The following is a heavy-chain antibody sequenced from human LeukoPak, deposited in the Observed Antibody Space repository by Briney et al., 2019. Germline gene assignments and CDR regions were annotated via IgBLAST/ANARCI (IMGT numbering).Heavy chain of an antibody. D-gene: IGHD2-2*01. CDR2: INPNSGVT. J-gene: IGHJ4*02. Sequence: ASVKVSCKASGYTFTAYYMHWVRQAPGQGLEWMGWINPNSGVTNYAQRFQGWVTMTADTSVGTVCMELGRLRSDDTAIYYCARGRCSNTACYYAPGFDYWGQGTLVTVSS. CDR1: GYTFTAYY. CDR3: ARGRCSNTACYYAPGFDY. V-gene: IGHV1-2*04.